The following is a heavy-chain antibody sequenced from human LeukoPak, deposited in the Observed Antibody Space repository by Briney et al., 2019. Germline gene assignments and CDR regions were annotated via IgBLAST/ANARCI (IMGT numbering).Heavy chain of an antibody. Sequence: PGGYLTLSCAAAGFSFEAYSMSWVRPAPGKGLEWVSGINWNGDSTGYADSVKGRFTISRDNAKNSLYLQMNSLRAEDTALYHCARDGRMSRYFDLYGMDVWGQGTTVTVSS. J-gene: IGHJ6*02. D-gene: IGHD3-9*01. CDR2: INWNGDST. CDR1: GFSFEAYS. V-gene: IGHV3-20*01. CDR3: ARDGRMSRYFDLYGMDV.